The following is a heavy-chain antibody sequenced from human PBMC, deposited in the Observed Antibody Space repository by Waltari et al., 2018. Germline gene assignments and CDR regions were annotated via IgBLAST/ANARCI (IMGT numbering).Heavy chain of an antibody. V-gene: IGHV4-59*01. CDR2: IYYSGST. J-gene: IGHJ3*02. Sequence: QVQLQESGPGLVKPSEILSRTCHVPGGSISRFYWSWNRETPRKGLAWIGYIYYSGSTNYNPSLKSRVTISVDTSKNQFSLKLSSVTAADTAVYYCARDSPRVGSGWADAFDIWGQGTMVTVSS. CDR3: ARDSPRVGSGWADAFDI. CDR1: GGSISRFY. D-gene: IGHD6-19*01.